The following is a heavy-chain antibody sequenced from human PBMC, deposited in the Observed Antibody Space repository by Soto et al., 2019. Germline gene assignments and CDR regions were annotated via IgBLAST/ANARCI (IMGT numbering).Heavy chain of an antibody. CDR2: IYPGDSDT. V-gene: IGHV5-51*01. J-gene: IGHJ4*02. CDR1: WDSFTSYC. D-gene: IGHD3-22*01. CDR3: ARQRNYYDSRGYYTPFDF. Sequence: GEANNDSSHCAWDSFTSYCVFCILQKQMKGLEWMGIIYPGDSDTRYSPSFQGQVTISADKSISTAYLQWSSLKASDTAMYYCARQRNYYDSRGYYTPFDFRGQGTLV.